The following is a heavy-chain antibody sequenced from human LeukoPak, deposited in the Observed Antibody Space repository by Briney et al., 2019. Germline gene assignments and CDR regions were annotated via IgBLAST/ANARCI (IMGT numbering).Heavy chain of an antibody. J-gene: IGHJ4*02. Sequence: SQSLSLTCTVAGDSFSSANYYWTWVRQPPEKGLEWIGYVYYDGSTYYHPSLQRRLAISVDTSKTKFSLDLTSVTAAETVVYYWVRGLTGYSYFFDHGDQGALVTVS. V-gene: IGHV4-30-4*08. CDR3: VRGLTGYSYFFDH. D-gene: IGHD1-20*01. CDR2: VYYDGST. CDR1: GDSFSSANYY.